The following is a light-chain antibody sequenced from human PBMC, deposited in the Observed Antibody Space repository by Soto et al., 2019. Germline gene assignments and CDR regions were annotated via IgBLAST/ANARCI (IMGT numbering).Light chain of an antibody. Sequence: QSALTQPASVSGSPGQSITISCTGTSSDVGGYNYVSWYQQHPGKAPKLIIYEVTHRPSGVSSRFYGSRSGNTASLTISGLQAEDVADYYCKSRTTRNTLVFGGGTKLTVL. V-gene: IGLV2-14*01. CDR2: EVT. CDR1: SSDVGGYNY. J-gene: IGLJ3*02. CDR3: KSRTTRNTLV.